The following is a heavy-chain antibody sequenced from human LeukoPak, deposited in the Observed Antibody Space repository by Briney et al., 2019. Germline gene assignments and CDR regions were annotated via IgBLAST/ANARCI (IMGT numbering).Heavy chain of an antibody. D-gene: IGHD6-19*01. CDR2: ISGSGGST. Sequence: GGSLRLSCAASGFTFSSYAMSWVRQAPWKELEWVSAISGSGGSTYYADSVKGRFTISRDNSKNTLYLQMNSLRAEDTAVYYCAKDRVGVAGTEYNWFGPWGQGTLVTVSS. CDR3: AKDRVGVAGTEYNWFGP. CDR1: GFTFSSYA. J-gene: IGHJ5*02. V-gene: IGHV3-23*01.